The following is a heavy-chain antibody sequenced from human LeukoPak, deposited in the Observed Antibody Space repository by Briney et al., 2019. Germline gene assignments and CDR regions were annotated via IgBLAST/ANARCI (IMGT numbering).Heavy chain of an antibody. Sequence: SETLSLTCTVSGGSISSGYYWGWIRQPPGKGLEWIGSIYHSGSTYYNPSLKSRVTISVDTSKNQFSLKLSSVTAADTAVYYCAREGGYSYGTDSVYWGQGTLVTVSS. CDR3: AREGGYSYGTDSVY. V-gene: IGHV4-38-2*02. CDR1: GGSISSGYY. CDR2: IYHSGST. J-gene: IGHJ4*02. D-gene: IGHD5-18*01.